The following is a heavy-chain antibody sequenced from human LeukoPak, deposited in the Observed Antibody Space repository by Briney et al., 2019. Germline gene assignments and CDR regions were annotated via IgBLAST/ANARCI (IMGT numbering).Heavy chain of an antibody. D-gene: IGHD5-24*01. CDR2: IYYSGST. J-gene: IGHJ4*02. V-gene: IGHV4-31*03. CDR3: ARAPGEMATIIYFDY. Sequence: SETLSLTCTVSGGSISSGGYYWSWIRQHPGKGLEWIGYIYYSGSTYYNPSLKSRVTISVDTSKNQFSLKLSSVTVADTAVYYCARAPGEMATIIYFDYWGQGTLVTVSS. CDR1: GGSISSGGYY.